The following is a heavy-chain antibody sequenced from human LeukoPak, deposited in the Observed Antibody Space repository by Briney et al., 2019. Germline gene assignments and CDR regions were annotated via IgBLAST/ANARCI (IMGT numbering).Heavy chain of an antibody. CDR3: ARELRRGSWFDP. CDR1: GYTFTGYY. D-gene: IGHD3-16*01. J-gene: IGHJ5*02. Sequence: ASVKVSCKASGYTFTGYYMHWVRQAPGQGLEWMGWINPKSGGTNYAEKFQGRVTMTRDTSISTAYMELSRLRSDDTAVYYCARELRRGSWFDPWGQGTLVTVSS. V-gene: IGHV1-2*02. CDR2: INPKSGGT.